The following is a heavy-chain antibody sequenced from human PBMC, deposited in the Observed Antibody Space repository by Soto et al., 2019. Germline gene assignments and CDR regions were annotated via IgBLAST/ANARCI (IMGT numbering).Heavy chain of an antibody. CDR3: ARGLITMVRDYMDV. D-gene: IGHD3-10*01. J-gene: IGHJ6*03. V-gene: IGHV4-34*01. Sequence: SETLSLTCAVYGGSFSGYYWSWIRQPPGKGLEWIGEINHSGSTNYNPSLKSRVTISVDTSKNQFSLKLSSVTAADTAVYYCARGLITMVRDYMDVWGKGTTVTVSS. CDR1: GGSFSGYY. CDR2: INHSGST.